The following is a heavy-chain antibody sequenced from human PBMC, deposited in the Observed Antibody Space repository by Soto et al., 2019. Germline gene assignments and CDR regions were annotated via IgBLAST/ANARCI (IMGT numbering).Heavy chain of an antibody. CDR2: IWYDGSNK. CDR3: ARDKWLGEKNAFDI. D-gene: IGHD3-10*01. V-gene: IGHV3-33*01. CDR1: GFTFGSYG. Sequence: GGSLRVSCAASGFTFGSYGMHWVRQAPGKWLEWMAVIWYDGSNKYYADSVKGRFTISRDNSKNTLYLQMTSLRTEDTAGYYCARDKWLGEKNAFDIWGLGTMVPVS. J-gene: IGHJ3*02.